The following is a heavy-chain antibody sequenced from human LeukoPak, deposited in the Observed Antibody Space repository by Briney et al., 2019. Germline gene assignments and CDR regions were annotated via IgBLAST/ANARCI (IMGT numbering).Heavy chain of an antibody. Sequence: SETLSLTCTVSGDSISGFYWSWIRQPPGKGLEWIGYIYYSGSTNYNPSLKSRVTISVDTSKNQFSLELNSVSAADTAVYYCARQTGSGLFILPGGQGTLVTVSS. J-gene: IGHJ4*02. D-gene: IGHD3/OR15-3a*01. V-gene: IGHV4-59*01. CDR2: IYYSGST. CDR1: GDSISGFY. CDR3: ARQTGSGLFILP.